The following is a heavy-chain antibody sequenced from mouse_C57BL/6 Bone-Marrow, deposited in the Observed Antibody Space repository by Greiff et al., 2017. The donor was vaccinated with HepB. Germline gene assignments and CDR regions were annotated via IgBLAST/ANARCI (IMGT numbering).Heavy chain of an antibody. Sequence: EVQLVESGGDLVKPGGSLKLSCAASGFTFSSYGMSWVRQTPDKRLEWVATISSGGSYTYYPDSVKGRFTISRDNAKNTLYLQMSSLTSEDTAMYYCARHGGASYYYGSRREYFDVWGTGTTVTVSS. J-gene: IGHJ1*03. D-gene: IGHD1-1*01. CDR2: ISSGGSYT. CDR3: ARHGGASYYYGSRREYFDV. CDR1: GFTFSSYG. V-gene: IGHV5-6*01.